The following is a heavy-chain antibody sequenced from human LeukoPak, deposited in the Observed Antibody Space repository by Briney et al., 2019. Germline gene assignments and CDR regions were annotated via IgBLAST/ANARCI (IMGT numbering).Heavy chain of an antibody. J-gene: IGHJ5*02. Sequence: GGSLRLSCAASGFTFSSYAMSWVRQAPGKGLVWVSRINSDGSSTSYADSVKGRFTISRDNAKNTLYLQMNSLRAEDTAVYYCAKETRYSSGWYGEDWFDPWGQGTLVTVSS. CDR3: AKETRYSSGWYGEDWFDP. V-gene: IGHV3-74*01. CDR1: GFTFSSYA. CDR2: INSDGSST. D-gene: IGHD6-19*01.